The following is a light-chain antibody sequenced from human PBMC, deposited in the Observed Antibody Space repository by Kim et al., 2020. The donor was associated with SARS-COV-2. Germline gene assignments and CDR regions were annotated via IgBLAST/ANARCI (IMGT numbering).Light chain of an antibody. CDR2: WAS. V-gene: IGKV4-1*01. J-gene: IGKJ5*01. CDR3: QQYYSSPIT. CDR1: QSLLYTSNNQNY. Sequence: DIVMTQSPDSLAVSLGERATINCKSSQSLLYTSNNQNYMAWYQQKPGHPPILLIYWASTRHSGVPDRFSGSGSGTDFTLTISSLQAEDVAVYYCQQYYSSPITFGQGTRLEIK.